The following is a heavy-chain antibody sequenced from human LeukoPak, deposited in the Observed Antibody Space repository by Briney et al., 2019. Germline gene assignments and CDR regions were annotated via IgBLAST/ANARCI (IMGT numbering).Heavy chain of an antibody. J-gene: IGHJ6*04. CDR1: GGSVSSGSDY. D-gene: IGHD1-26*01. CDR3: ARAWGDYYGMDV. Sequence: SETLSLTCTVSGGSVSSGSDYWSWIRQPPGTGLEWIGYIYYSGSTYYNPSLKSRVTISVDTSKNQFSLKLSSVTAADTAVYYCARAWGDYYGMDVWGKGTTVTVSS. V-gene: IGHV4-30-4*08. CDR2: IYYSGST.